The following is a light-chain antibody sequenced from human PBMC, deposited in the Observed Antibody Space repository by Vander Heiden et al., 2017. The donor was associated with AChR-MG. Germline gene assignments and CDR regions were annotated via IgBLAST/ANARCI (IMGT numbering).Light chain of an antibody. CDR3: SSYTSSSAWV. CDR1: SSDVGGYNY. Sequence: QSALTQSASVSGSPGQAITISCTGTSSDVGGYNYVSWYQQHPGKAPKLMIYDVSKRPSGVSNRFSGSKSGNTASLTISGLQAEDEADYYCSSYTSSSAWVFGGGTKLNVI. CDR2: DVS. J-gene: IGLJ3*02. V-gene: IGLV2-14*01.